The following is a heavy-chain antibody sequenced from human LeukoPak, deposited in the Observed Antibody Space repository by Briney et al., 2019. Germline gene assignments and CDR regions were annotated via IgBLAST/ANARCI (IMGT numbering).Heavy chain of an antibody. CDR3: ARAGWIQLWSQPHYFDY. CDR2: IIHIFGTA. D-gene: IGHD5-18*01. J-gene: IGHJ4*02. V-gene: IGHV1-69*06. CDR1: GGTFSSYA. Sequence: ASVKVSCKASGGTFSSYAISWVRQAPGQGLEWMGGIIHIFGTANYAQKFQGRVTITADKSTSTAYMELSSLRSEDTAVYYCARAGWIQLWSQPHYFDYWGQGTLVTVSS.